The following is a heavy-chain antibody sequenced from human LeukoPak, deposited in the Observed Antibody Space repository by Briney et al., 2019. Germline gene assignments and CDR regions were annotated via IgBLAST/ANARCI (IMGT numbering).Heavy chain of an antibody. J-gene: IGHJ4*02. V-gene: IGHV3-7*05. CDR2: IKQDGIEK. D-gene: IGHD1-1*01. CDR3: PRITTRYFDY. CDR1: GFTFSNYW. Sequence: PGGSLRLSCAASGFTFSNYWMTWVPQAPGKRLEWVANIKQDGIEKYDVDSVKGRFTISRDNAKNSLFLQMDSLSAEDTAVYYCPRITTRYFDYWGQGTLVTVSS.